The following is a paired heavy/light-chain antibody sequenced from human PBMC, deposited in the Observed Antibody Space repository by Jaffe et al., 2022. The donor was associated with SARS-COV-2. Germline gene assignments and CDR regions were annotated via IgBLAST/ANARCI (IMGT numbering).Heavy chain of an antibody. CDR1: GFIVSNNY. V-gene: IGHV3-53*04. J-gene: IGHJ4*02. CDR3: ARGQQWLLGALDY. D-gene: IGHD6-19*01. Sequence: VQLVESGGDLVQPGGSLRLSCAASGFIVSNNYMSWVRQAPGKGLEWVSVIYSGGSTYYADSVKGRFTISRHSSENTLYLQMNRLRAEDTAVYYCARGQQWLLGALDYWGQGTPVTVSS. CDR2: IYSGGST.
Light chain of an antibody. V-gene: IGKV3-20*01. CDR2: GAS. Sequence: EIVLTQSPGTLSLSPGERATLSCRASQSVSSSYLAWYQQKPGQAPRLLIYGASTRATGIPDRFSGSGSGTDFTLTISRLEPEDFAVYYCQQYDSSPYTFGQGTKLEIK. J-gene: IGKJ2*01. CDR1: QSVSSSY. CDR3: QQYDSSPYT.